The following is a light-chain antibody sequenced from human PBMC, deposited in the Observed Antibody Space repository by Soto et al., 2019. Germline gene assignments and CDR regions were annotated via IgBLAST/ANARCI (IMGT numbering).Light chain of an antibody. J-gene: IGKJ1*01. CDR2: HTS. CDR1: QSISGN. Sequence: EKGITRDPATLALCAVERGILSCRASQSISGNLAWYQQKPGLAPRLLIYHTSSRATGIPDRFSGSGSGTDFTLTISRLEPEDFAVYYCQQSQTFGQGTKVDI. CDR3: QQSQT. V-gene: IGKV3D-20*01.